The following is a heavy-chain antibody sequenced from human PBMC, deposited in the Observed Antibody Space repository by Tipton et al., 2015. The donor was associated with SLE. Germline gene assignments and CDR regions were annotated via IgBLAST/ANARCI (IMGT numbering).Heavy chain of an antibody. CDR2: INHSGST. CDR3: AREYSSSWYFDY. J-gene: IGHJ4*02. D-gene: IGHD6-13*01. V-gene: IGHV4-34*01. CDR1: GGSFSGYY. Sequence: TLSLTCAVYGGSFSGYYWSWIRQPPGKGPEWIGEINHSGSTNYNPSLKSRVTISVDTSKNQFSLRLSSVPAADTAVYYCAREYSSSWYFDYWGQGTLVTVSS.